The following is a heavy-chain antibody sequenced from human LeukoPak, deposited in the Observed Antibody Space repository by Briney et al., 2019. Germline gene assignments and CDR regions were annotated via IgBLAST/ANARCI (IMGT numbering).Heavy chain of an antibody. CDR1: GFTFSSYS. CDR2: ISSSSSYI. J-gene: IGHJ3*02. D-gene: IGHD3-22*01. CDR3: AREAPYYDSSGYYSAAFDI. Sequence: GGSLRLSCAASGFTFSSYSMNLVRQAPGKGLEWVSSISSSSSYIYYADSVKGRFTISRDNAKNSLYLQMNSLRAEDTAVYYCAREAPYYDSSGYYSAAFDIWGQGTMVTVSS. V-gene: IGHV3-21*01.